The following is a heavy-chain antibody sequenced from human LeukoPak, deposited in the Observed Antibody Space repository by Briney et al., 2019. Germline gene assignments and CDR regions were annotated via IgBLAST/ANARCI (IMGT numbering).Heavy chain of an antibody. CDR1: GGSISRFY. V-gene: IGHV4-59*08. D-gene: IGHD5-18*01. Sequence: SETLSLTCTVSGGSISRFYWSWIRQPPGKALEWIGYVYYSGSTNYNPSLRSRVTMSVDTSKNQFSLKLNSVTAADTAVYYCARRAGVDTAMVWDYWGQGTLVTVSS. CDR2: VYYSGST. CDR3: ARRAGVDTAMVWDY. J-gene: IGHJ4*02.